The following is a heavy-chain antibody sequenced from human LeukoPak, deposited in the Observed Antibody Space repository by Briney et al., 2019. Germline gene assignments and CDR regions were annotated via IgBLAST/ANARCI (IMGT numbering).Heavy chain of an antibody. CDR1: GFTFSRYS. V-gene: IGHV3-21*01. Sequence: PGGSLRLSCAASGFTFSRYSMNWVRQAPGRGLEWVSSISSSSSYIYYADSVKGRFTISRDNAKNSLYLQMNSLRAEDTAVYYCARTGGYSGYDSQGFDPWGQGTLVTVSS. CDR3: ARTGGYSGYDSQGFDP. CDR2: ISSSSSYI. J-gene: IGHJ5*02. D-gene: IGHD5-12*01.